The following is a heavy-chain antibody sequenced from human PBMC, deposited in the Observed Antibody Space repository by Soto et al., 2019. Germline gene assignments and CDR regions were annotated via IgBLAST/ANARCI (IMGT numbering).Heavy chain of an antibody. CDR3: KVGYSETTSCYATPWFDP. D-gene: IGHD2-2*01. J-gene: IGHJ5*02. V-gene: IGHV3-74*01. CDR2: INSDGSNT. Sequence: VGSLRLSCEVSGFTFSTYWMHWVRQAPGKGLVWVSRINSDGSNTDYADSVKGRFTISRDNAKNTLDLQMNSLRAEDAAVYYCKVGYSETTSCYATPWFDPWGQGTLVTVSP. CDR1: GFTFSTYW.